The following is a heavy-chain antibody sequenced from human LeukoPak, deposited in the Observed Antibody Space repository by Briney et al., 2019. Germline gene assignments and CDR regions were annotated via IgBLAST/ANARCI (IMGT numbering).Heavy chain of an antibody. CDR2: INSDGSST. V-gene: IGHV3-74*01. J-gene: IGHJ3*02. Sequence: PGGSLRLSCAASGFTFSSYWMHWVRQAPGKGLVWVSRINSDGSSTSYADSVKGRFTISRGNAKNTLYLQMNSLRAEDTAVYYCARTLFPSYYYYGSGRITDDAFDIWGQGAMVTVSS. D-gene: IGHD3-10*01. CDR1: GFTFSSYW. CDR3: ARTLFPSYYYYGSGRITDDAFDI.